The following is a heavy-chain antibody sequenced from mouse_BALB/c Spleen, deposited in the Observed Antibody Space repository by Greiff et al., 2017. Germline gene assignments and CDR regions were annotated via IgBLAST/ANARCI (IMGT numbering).Heavy chain of an antibody. CDR3: TRKGTYYRYDVFAY. D-gene: IGHD2-14*01. J-gene: IGHJ3*01. Sequence: ESGAELVKPGASVKLSCKASGYTFTSYYMYWVKQRPGQGLEWIGGINPSNGGTNFNEKFKSKATLTVDKSSSTAYMQLSSLTSEDSAVYYCTRKGTYYRYDVFAYWGQGTLVTVSA. V-gene: IGHV1S81*02. CDR1: GYTFTSYY. CDR2: INPSNGGT.